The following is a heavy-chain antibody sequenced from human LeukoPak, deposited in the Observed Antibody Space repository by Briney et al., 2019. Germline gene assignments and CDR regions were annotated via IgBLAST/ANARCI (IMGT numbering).Heavy chain of an antibody. D-gene: IGHD5-24*01. V-gene: IGHV4-34*01. CDR3: ARAMAAPYFYYGMEV. CDR2: INHSGST. Sequence: SETLSLTCAVYGGSFSGYYWSWIRQPPGKGLEWIGEINHSGSTNYNPSLKSRVTISVDTSKNQFSLKLSSVTAADTAVYYCARAMAAPYFYYGMEVWGKGTTVTVSS. CDR1: GGSFSGYY. J-gene: IGHJ6*04.